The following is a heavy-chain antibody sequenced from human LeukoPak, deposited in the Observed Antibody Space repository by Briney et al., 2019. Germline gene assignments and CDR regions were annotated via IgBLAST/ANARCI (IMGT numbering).Heavy chain of an antibody. J-gene: IGHJ4*02. CDR3: ARDRGRVVGEYFDN. CDR2: ISSSSSSR. D-gene: IGHD3-3*01. CDR1: SDSIRSYY. V-gene: IGHV3-11*06. Sequence: LSLTCTVSSDSIRSYYWTWIRQPPGKGLEWISYISSSSSSRDYADSVKGRFTISRDNAKSTLYLQMNSLRAEDTAVYYCARDRGRVVGEYFDNWGQGTLVTVSS.